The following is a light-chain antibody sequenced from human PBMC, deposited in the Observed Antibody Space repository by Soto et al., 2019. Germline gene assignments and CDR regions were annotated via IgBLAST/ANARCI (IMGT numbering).Light chain of an antibody. V-gene: IGLV2-11*01. CDR1: SNDVGNYYS. J-gene: IGLJ1*01. CDR3: TSFATNRFYV. Sequence: QSALAQPRSVSGSPGHSVTISCTGTSNDVGNYYSVSWYQQHPGKAPKLLIHGVRNRPPGISSRFSASKSGLTASLTISRLQAEDEADYYCTSFATNRFYVFGPGTKLTVL. CDR2: GVR.